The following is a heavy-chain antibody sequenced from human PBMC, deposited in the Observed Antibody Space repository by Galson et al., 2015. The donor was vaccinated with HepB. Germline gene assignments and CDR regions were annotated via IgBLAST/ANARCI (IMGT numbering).Heavy chain of an antibody. CDR2: IIPIFGTA. CDR1: GGTFSRYA. J-gene: IGHJ6*02. CDR3: ARYCSGGSCYPYYYYYGMDV. V-gene: IGHV1-69*13. D-gene: IGHD2-15*01. Sequence: SVKVSCKASGGTFSRYAISWVRQAPGQGLEWMGGIIPIFGTANYAQKFQGRVTITADESTSTAYMELSSLRSEDTAVYYCARYCSGGSCYPYYYYYGMDVWGQGTTVTVSS.